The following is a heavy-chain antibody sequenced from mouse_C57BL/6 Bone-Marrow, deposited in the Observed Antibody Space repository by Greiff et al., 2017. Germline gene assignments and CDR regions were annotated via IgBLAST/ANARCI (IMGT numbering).Heavy chain of an antibody. CDR1: GYTFTSYT. CDR2: INPSSGYT. Sequence: VKLVESGAELARPGASVKMSCKASGYTFTSYTMHWVKQRPGQGLEWIGYINPSSGYTKYNQKFKDKATLTADKSSSTAYMQLSSLTSEDSAVYYCARWDYDRDFDYWGQGTTLTVSS. J-gene: IGHJ2*01. D-gene: IGHD2-4*01. V-gene: IGHV1-4*01. CDR3: ARWDYDRDFDY.